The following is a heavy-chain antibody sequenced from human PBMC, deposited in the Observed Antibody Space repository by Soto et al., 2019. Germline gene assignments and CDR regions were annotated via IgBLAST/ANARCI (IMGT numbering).Heavy chain of an antibody. V-gene: IGHV5-51*01. CDR3: ARPGIVGAHTNWFDP. D-gene: IGHD1-26*01. CDR2: IYPGDSDT. Sequence: GGSLKISCKGSGYSFTSYWIGWVRQMPGKGLEWMGIIYPGDSDTRYSPSFQGQVTISADKSISTAYLQWSSLKASDTAMYYCARPGIVGAHTNWFDPWGQGTLVTVSS. J-gene: IGHJ5*02. CDR1: GYSFTSYW.